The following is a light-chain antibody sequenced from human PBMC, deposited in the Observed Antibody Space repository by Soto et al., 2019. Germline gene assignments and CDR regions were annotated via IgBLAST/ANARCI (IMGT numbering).Light chain of an antibody. J-gene: IGKJ1*01. Sequence: DIQMTQSPSTLSASVGDRVTITCRASQSISSWLAWYQQTPGKAPKLLIYDASNLESGVPSRFSGSGSGTEFPLTISSLQSDDFAAYFCQTDRAHPQTFGQGTKVDIK. CDR3: QTDRAHPQT. CDR1: QSISSW. CDR2: DAS. V-gene: IGKV1-5*01.